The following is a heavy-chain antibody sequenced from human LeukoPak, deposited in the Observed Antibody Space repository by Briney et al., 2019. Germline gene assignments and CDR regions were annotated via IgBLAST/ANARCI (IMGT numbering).Heavy chain of an antibody. CDR2: IWYDGRNK. CDR1: GFTFSSYG. D-gene: IGHD1-26*01. V-gene: IGHV3-33*06. Sequence: PGRSLRLSCAASGFTFSSYGMHWVRQAPGKGLEWVVIIWYDGRNKYYADSVKGRFTISRDNSKNTLYLQMNSLRAEGTAVYYCAKDYIVGASSLTYFDYWGQGTLVTVSS. J-gene: IGHJ4*02. CDR3: AKDYIVGASSLTYFDY.